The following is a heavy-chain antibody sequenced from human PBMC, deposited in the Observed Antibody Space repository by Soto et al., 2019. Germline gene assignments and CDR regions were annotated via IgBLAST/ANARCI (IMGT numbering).Heavy chain of an antibody. D-gene: IGHD2-15*01. J-gene: IGHJ2*01. CDR2: IIPIFGTA. CDR3: AEGVVRDPPYWYFDL. CDR1: GGTFSSYA. V-gene: IGHV1-69*01. Sequence: QVQLVQSGAEVKKPGSSVKVSCKASGGTFSSYAISWVRQAPGQGLEWMGGIIPIFGTANYAQKFQGRVTITADESTSTAYVELSSLRSEDTAVYYCAEGVVRDPPYWYFDLWCRGTLVTVSS.